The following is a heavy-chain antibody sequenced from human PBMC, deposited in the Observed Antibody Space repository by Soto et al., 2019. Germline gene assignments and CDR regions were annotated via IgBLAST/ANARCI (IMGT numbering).Heavy chain of an antibody. CDR1: GGSISSSNW. CDR3: ARDLRFGGAVALDY. J-gene: IGHJ4*02. CDR2: IYHSGST. Sequence: SETLSLTCAVSGGSISSSNWWSWVRQPPGKGLEWIGEIYHSGSTNYNPSLKRRVTISVDKSKNQSSLKLSSVTAADTAVYYCARDLRFGGAVALDYWGQGTLVTVSS. V-gene: IGHV4-4*02. D-gene: IGHD6-19*01.